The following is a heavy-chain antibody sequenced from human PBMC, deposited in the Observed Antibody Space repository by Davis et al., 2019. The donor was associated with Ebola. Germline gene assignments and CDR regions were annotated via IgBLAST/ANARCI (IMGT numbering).Heavy chain of an antibody. CDR2: INQDETET. CDR3: AGGKQTFDY. V-gene: IGHV3-7*03. D-gene: IGHD3-16*01. Sequence: GESLKISCAASGFTFNTYWMSWVRQAPGKGLEWVANINQDETETYYVDSVKGRFIISRDNAKNSLYLQMISLRAEDTAVYYCAGGKQTFDYWGQGALVTVSS. J-gene: IGHJ4*02. CDR1: GFTFNTYW.